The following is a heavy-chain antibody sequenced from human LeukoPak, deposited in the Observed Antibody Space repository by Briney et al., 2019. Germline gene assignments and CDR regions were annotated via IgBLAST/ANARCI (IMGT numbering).Heavy chain of an antibody. J-gene: IGHJ6*03. Sequence: SVKVSCKASGGTFSSYAISWVRQAPGQGLEWMGRIIPIFGTANYAQKFQGRVTITTDESTSTAYMELSSLRSEDTAVYYCARGGSGGYYYYMDVWGKGTTVTVSS. CDR3: ARGGSGGYYYYMDV. D-gene: IGHD3-22*01. CDR2: IIPIFGTA. CDR1: GGTFSSYA. V-gene: IGHV1-69*05.